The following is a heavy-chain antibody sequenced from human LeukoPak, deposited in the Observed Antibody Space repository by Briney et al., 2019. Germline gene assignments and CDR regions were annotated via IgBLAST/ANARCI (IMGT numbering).Heavy chain of an antibody. D-gene: IGHD6-19*01. CDR1: GFTFSSYW. Sequence: GGSLRLSCAASGFTFSSYWMHWVRQAPGKGLVWVSRINTDGSSTSYADSVKGRFTISRDNAKNTLYLQMNSLRAEDTAVYYCARGISGWSYYYYYGMDVWGQGTTVTVSS. CDR3: ARGISGWSYYYYYGMDV. CDR2: INTDGSST. J-gene: IGHJ6*02. V-gene: IGHV3-74*01.